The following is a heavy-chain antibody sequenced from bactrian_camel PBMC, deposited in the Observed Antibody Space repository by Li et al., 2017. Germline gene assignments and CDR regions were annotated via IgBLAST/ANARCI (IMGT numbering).Heavy chain of an antibody. CDR3: AAGLIGTVVGMLCSRAANEYQY. Sequence: VQLVESGGESVQAGASLRLSCSASGFTFDGFDTAWYRQTQENDCELIASSAQYSDASWTPASVKGRFTFSRDSAKNATYLRMFSLKAEDTGVYYCAAGLIGTVVGMLCSRAANEYQYWGQGTQVTVS. D-gene: IGHD6*01. J-gene: IGHJ4*01. V-gene: IGHV3S59*01. CDR2: SAQYSDAS. CDR1: GFTFDGFD.